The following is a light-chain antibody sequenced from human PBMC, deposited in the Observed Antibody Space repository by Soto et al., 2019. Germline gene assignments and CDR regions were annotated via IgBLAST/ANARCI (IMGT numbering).Light chain of an antibody. CDR2: DAS. V-gene: IGKV3-11*01. J-gene: IGKJ5*01. Sequence: ECVLTQSPPTLSLSTGERATLSCRASQSVSSYLACYQQKPVQAARLLIYDASNRAPGILARFSGSGSGTDFPLTLCSPEPEDFAVYYSPQRSNWPVTFGQGTRIEI. CDR3: PQRSNWPVT. CDR1: QSVSSY.